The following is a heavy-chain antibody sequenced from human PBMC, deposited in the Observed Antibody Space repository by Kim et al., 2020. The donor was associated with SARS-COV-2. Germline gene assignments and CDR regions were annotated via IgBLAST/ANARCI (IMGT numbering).Heavy chain of an antibody. Sequence: YQGRVTITADESTSTAYMELSSLRSEDTAVYYCARDLSGGYRYYYYGMDVWGQGTTVTVSS. D-gene: IGHD1-26*01. CDR3: ARDLSGGYRYYYYGMDV. J-gene: IGHJ6*02. V-gene: IGHV1-69*01.